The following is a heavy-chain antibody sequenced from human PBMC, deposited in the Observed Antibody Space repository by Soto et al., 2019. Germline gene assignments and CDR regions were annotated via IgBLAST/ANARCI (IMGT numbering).Heavy chain of an antibody. CDR3: ARGQYYDFWSGYYERPPGQTYYYYGMDV. V-gene: IGHV1-69*06. CDR2: IIPIFGTA. J-gene: IGHJ6*02. Sequence: SVKVSCKASGGTFSSYASSWVRQAPGQGLEWMGGIIPIFGTANYAQKFQGRVTITADKSTSTAYMELSRLRSDDTAVYYCARGQYYDFWSGYYERPPGQTYYYYGMDVWGQGTTVTVSS. D-gene: IGHD3-3*01. CDR1: GGTFSSYA.